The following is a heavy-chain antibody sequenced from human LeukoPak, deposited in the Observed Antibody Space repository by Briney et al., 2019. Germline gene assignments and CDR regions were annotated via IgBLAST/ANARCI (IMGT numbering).Heavy chain of an antibody. Sequence: GGSPRLSCAASGFTFSSYSMNWVRQAPGKGLEWVSYISSSGSTIYYADSVKGRFTISRDNAKNSLYLQMNSLRAEDTAVYYCASGGSGYSSSWYNWFDPWGQGTLVTVPS. CDR1: GFTFSSYS. V-gene: IGHV3-48*01. CDR3: ASGGSGYSSSWYNWFDP. CDR2: ISSSGSTI. J-gene: IGHJ5*02. D-gene: IGHD6-13*01.